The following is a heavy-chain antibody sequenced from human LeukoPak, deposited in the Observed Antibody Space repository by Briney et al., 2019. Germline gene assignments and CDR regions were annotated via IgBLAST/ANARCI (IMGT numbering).Heavy chain of an antibody. J-gene: IGHJ4*02. CDR2: ISSSGSII. CDR1: GFAFSDYE. D-gene: IGHD2-15*01. V-gene: IGHV3-48*03. Sequence: PGGSLRLSCAPSGFAFSDYEMNWVRQAPGKGLGWVSYISSSGSIIYSAGSVKGRFIISRDNAKRSLFLQMNSLRVEDTAVYYCARGIWGVDYWGQGTRVTVSS. CDR3: ARGIWGVDY.